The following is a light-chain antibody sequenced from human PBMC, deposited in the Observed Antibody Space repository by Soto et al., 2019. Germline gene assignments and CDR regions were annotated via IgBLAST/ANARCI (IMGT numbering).Light chain of an antibody. CDR1: NIGSKS. J-gene: IGLJ1*01. V-gene: IGLV3-21*02. Sequence: SYELTQPPSVSVAPEQTARITGGGKNIGSKSVHWYHQKPGQAPVLVVYDDSDRPSGIPERFSGSNSGNTATLTISRVEAGDEADYYCQVWDNSGVFGPGTQLTVL. CDR3: QVWDNSGV. CDR2: DDS.